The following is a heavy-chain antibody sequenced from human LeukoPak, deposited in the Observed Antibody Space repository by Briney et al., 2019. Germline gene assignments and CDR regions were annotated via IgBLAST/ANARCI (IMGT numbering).Heavy chain of an antibody. Sequence: GGSLRLSCAASGFTFSDYYMSWIRQAPGKGLEWVSSISGSGSGGSTYYADSVKGRFTISRDNSKNTLYLQMNSLRAEDTAVYYCAKSGYNRFDYWGQGTLVTVSS. CDR3: AKSGYNRFDY. CDR1: GFTFSDYY. J-gene: IGHJ4*02. V-gene: IGHV3-23*01. D-gene: IGHD5-24*01. CDR2: ISGSGSGGST.